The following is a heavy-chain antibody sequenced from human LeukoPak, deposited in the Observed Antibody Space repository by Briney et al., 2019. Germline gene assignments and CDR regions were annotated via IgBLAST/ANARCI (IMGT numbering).Heavy chain of an antibody. CDR3: ASFKGVYCSGGSCYYYYGMDV. J-gene: IGHJ6*04. CDR1: GFTFSSYE. V-gene: IGHV3-48*03. D-gene: IGHD2-15*01. CDR2: ISSSGSTK. Sequence: GGSLRLSCAASGFTFSSYEMNWVRQAPGKGMEWVSYISSSGSTKYYADSVKGRFAISRDNAKNSLYLQMNSLRAEDTAVYYCASFKGVYCSGGSCYYYYGMDVWGKGTTVTVSS.